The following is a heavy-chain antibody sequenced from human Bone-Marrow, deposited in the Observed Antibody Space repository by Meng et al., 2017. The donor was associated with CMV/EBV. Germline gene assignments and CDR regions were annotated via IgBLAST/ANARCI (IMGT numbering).Heavy chain of an antibody. Sequence: SETLSLTCTVSGGSVSSGSYYWSWIRQPPGKGLEWIGEINHSGSTNYNPSLKSRVTISVDTSKNQFSLKLSSVTAADTAVYYCARGSIRGYYFDYWGQGTLVTVSS. CDR2: INHSGST. V-gene: IGHV4-39*07. J-gene: IGHJ4*02. D-gene: IGHD3-10*01. CDR1: GGSVSSGSYY. CDR3: ARGSIRGYYFDY.